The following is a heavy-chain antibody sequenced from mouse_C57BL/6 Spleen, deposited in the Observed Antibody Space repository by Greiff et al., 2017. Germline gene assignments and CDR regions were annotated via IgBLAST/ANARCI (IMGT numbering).Heavy chain of an antibody. CDR1: GYTFTDYE. CDR3: TCLIYYDYDYYAMDY. CDR2: IDPETGGT. Sequence: VQLQQSGAELVRPGASVTLSCKASGYTFTDYEMHWVKQTPVHGLEWIGAIDPETGGTAYNQKFKGKAILTADKSSSTAYMELRSLTSEDSAVYYCTCLIYYDYDYYAMDYWGQGTSVTVSS. D-gene: IGHD2-4*01. V-gene: IGHV1-15*01. J-gene: IGHJ4*01.